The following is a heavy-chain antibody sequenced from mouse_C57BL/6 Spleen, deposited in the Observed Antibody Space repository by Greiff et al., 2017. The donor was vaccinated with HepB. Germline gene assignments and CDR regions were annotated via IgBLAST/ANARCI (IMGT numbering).Heavy chain of an antibody. J-gene: IGHJ1*03. CDR2: IDPSDSYT. V-gene: IGHV1-69*01. Sequence: QVQLQQPGAELVMPGASVKLSCKASGYTFTSYWMHWVKQRPGQGLEWIGEIDPSDSYTNYNQKFKGKSTLTVDKSSSTAYMQLSSLTSEDSAVYYCARRDDRTLYWYFDVWGTGTTVTVSS. CDR3: ARRDDRTLYWYFDV. D-gene: IGHD5-1*01. CDR1: GYTFTSYW.